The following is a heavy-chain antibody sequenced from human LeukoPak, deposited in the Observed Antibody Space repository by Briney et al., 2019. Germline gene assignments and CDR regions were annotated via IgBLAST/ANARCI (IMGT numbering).Heavy chain of an antibody. CDR2: IYYSGST. J-gene: IGHJ5*02. V-gene: IGHV4-39*01. D-gene: IGHD5-18*01. CDR1: GVSISSSSYY. CDR3: ASLTNTAMAP. Sequence: PSETLSLTCTVSGVSISSSSYYWGWIRQPPGKGLEWIGSIYYSGSTYYNPSLKSRVTISVDTSKNQFSLKLSSVTAADTAVYYCASLTNTAMAPWGQGTLVTVSS.